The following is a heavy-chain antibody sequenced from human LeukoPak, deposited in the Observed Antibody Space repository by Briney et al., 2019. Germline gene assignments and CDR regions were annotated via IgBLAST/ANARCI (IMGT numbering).Heavy chain of an antibody. CDR1: GGSISSGDYY. V-gene: IGHV4-30-4*08. CDR3: ARSSSGWQRLDY. Sequence: SETLSLTCTVSGGSISSGDYYWSWIRQPPGKGLEWIGYIYYSGSTYYNPSLKSRVTISVDTSKNQFSLKLSSVTAADTAVYYCARSSSGWQRLDYWGQGTLVTVSS. CDR2: IYYSGST. D-gene: IGHD6-19*01. J-gene: IGHJ4*02.